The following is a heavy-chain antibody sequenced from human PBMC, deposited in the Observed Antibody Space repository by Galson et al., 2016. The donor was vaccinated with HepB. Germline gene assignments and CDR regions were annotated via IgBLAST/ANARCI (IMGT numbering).Heavy chain of an antibody. D-gene: IGHD2-2*01. V-gene: IGHV3-21*01. Sequence: SLRLSCAASGFTFSSYGMNWVRQAPGKGLERVSSITATSTFIHYADSVKGRFTISRDNAQNSLFLQMNSLRAEDTAVYYCAAFWPAATVWYSDLWGRGTLVTVSS. CDR2: ITATSTFI. CDR1: GFTFSSYG. J-gene: IGHJ2*01. CDR3: AAFWPAATVWYSDL.